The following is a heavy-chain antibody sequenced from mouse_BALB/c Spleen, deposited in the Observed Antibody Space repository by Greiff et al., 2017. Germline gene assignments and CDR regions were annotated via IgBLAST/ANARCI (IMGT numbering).Heavy chain of an antibody. V-gene: IGHV7-3*02. CDR1: GFTFTDYY. D-gene: IGHD2-1*01. CDR3: ARDRVYYGNYDAMDY. J-gene: IGHJ4*01. CDR2: IRNKANGYTT. Sequence: EVHLVESGGGLVQPGGSLRLSCATSGFTFTDYYMSWVRQPPGKALEWLGFIRNKANGYTTEYSASVKGRFTISRDNSQSILYLQMNTLRAEDSATYYCARDRVYYGNYDAMDYWGQGTSVTVSS.